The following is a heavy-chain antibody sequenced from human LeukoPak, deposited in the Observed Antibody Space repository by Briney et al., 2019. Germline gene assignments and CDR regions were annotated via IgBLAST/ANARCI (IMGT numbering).Heavy chain of an antibody. CDR1: GYTFTNYW. D-gene: IGHD6-19*01. CDR3: TRLVRGSGWFPFDY. CDR2: INPGDSDT. J-gene: IGHJ4*02. Sequence: GESLKISCKGSGYTFTNYWIARVRQMPGKGLEWMGIINPGDSDTRYRPSFQGQVTISADKSINTAYLQWSSLKASDTAIYYCTRLVRGSGWFPFDYWGQGTLVIVSS. V-gene: IGHV5-51*01.